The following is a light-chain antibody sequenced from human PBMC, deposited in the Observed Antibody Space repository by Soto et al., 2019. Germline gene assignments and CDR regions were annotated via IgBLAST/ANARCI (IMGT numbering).Light chain of an antibody. V-gene: IGKV3-15*01. CDR3: QQYNNWPPRT. Sequence: EIVMTQSPASLSVSPGETATLSCRASQSISNSLAWYQQKPGQATSLLIYDASTRATAIPARFSGSGSGTEFTLTISSLQSEDSALYYCQQYNNWPPRTFGQGTKLEIK. CDR1: QSISNS. J-gene: IGKJ2*01. CDR2: DAS.